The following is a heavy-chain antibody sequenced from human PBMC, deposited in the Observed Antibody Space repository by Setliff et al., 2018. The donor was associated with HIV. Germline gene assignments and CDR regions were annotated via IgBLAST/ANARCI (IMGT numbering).Heavy chain of an antibody. J-gene: IGHJ4*02. D-gene: IGHD4-17*01. CDR3: ARVPGDYGDNPIDY. V-gene: IGHV1-18*01. Sequence: ASVKVSCKASGYNFFSYGISWVRQAPGQGLEWMGWISTFDGNTDYAQNVQDRVTMTTDTSTSTVYMELRSLRSDDTAVYYCARVPGDYGDNPIDYWGQGTLVTVYS. CDR1: GYNFFSYG. CDR2: ISTFDGNT.